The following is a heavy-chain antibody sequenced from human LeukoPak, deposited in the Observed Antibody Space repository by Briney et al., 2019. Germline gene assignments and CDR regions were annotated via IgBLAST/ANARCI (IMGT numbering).Heavy chain of an antibody. J-gene: IGHJ4*02. D-gene: IGHD3-9*01. Sequence: PGGSLRLSCAASGFTVSSNYMSWVRQAPGKGLEWVSVIYSGGSTYYADSVKGRFTISRDNSKNTLYLQMNSLRAEDTAVYYCASPGGGYFDWLSPFDYWGQGTLVTVSS. V-gene: IGHV3-53*01. CDR1: GFTVSSNY. CDR2: IYSGGST. CDR3: ASPGGGYFDWLSPFDY.